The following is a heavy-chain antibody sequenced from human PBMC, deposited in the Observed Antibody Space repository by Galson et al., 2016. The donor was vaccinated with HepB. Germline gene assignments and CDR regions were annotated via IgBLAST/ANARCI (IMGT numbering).Heavy chain of an antibody. CDR3: ARQRRFGTWDEIDY. CDR2: TFYSGRT. CDR1: GGSVSSTTYY. Sequence: SETLSLTCTVSGGSVSSTTYYWGWIRQPPGKGLEWIGNTFYSGRTYYNPSHKSRLTISVDPSKNQFSLRLRSVTAAETAGDYCARQRRFGTWDEIDYWGQGTLVTVSS. V-gene: IGHV4-39*01. D-gene: IGHD3-10*01. J-gene: IGHJ4*02.